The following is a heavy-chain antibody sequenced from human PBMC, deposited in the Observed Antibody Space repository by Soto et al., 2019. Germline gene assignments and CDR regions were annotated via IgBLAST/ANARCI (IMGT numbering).Heavy chain of an antibody. D-gene: IGHD3-16*01. CDR2: VFYGGT. J-gene: IGHJ4*02. CDR1: GRSMSSNY. V-gene: IGHV4-59*01. Sequence: LTLTCSVSGRSMSSNYWSWIRQSPDKGLEWLGYVFYGGTDYNPSLGGRVSMSVGTSKSQFSLKLTSVTVADTAVYYCASYRGALYFESWGPGIQVTVSS. CDR3: ASYRGALYFES.